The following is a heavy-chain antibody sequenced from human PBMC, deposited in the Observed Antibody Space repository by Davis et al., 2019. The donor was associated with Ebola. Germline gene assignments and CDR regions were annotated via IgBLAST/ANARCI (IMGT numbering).Heavy chain of an antibody. Sequence: GGSLRLSCAASGFTFSDYYMSWIRQAPGKGLEWVANIKQDGSEKYYVDSVKGRFTISRDNAKNSLYLQMNSLRAEDTAVYYCARQLAVAGRIDAFDIWGQGTMVTVSS. CDR2: IKQDGSEK. CDR1: GFTFSDYY. CDR3: ARQLAVAGRIDAFDI. J-gene: IGHJ3*02. V-gene: IGHV3-7*03. D-gene: IGHD6-19*01.